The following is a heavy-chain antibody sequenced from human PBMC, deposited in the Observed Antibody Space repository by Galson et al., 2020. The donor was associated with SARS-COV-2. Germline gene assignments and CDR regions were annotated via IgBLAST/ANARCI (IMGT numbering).Heavy chain of an antibody. V-gene: IGHV3-33*01. CDR1: GLTFSDHA. J-gene: IGHJ4*02. D-gene: IGHD3-10*01. CDR2: IFFDGSEK. Sequence: GGSLSLSCAASGLTFSDHAMHWVRQAPGKGLEWVAQIFFDGSEKYYGASVRGRFTISRDSSKNTVYLQMNNLRVDDTAVYYCARDGQASRGWAFDYWGQGTLLTVSS. CDR3: ARDGQASRGWAFDY.